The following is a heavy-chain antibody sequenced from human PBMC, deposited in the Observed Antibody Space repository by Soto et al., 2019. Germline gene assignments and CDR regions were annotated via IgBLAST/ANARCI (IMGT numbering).Heavy chain of an antibody. CDR1: GYTFTNYY. J-gene: IGHJ6*02. CDR2: IHYSGATP. D-gene: IGHD2-2*01. V-gene: IGHV1-46*01. Sequence: GASVKVSCKASGYTFTNYYMHWVRQAPGQGLEWMGVIHYSGATPTYAQKFQGRVTMARDTSISTAYMELSRLRSDDTAVYYCARTEGYCSSTRCYYYYGMDVWGQGTTVTVSS. CDR3: ARTEGYCSSTRCYYYYGMDV.